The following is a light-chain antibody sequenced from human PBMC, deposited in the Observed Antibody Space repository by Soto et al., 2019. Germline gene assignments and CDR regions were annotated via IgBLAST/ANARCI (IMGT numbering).Light chain of an antibody. CDR3: QQYDNHPYT. Sequence: DIQMTQSPSSLSASVGDRVTITCQASQDISDYLHWYQQKPGEAPKLLIYDASNLQTGVPSRFSGSGSGTDFTFTISSLQPEDIATYYCQQYDNHPYTFGQGTKLEIK. J-gene: IGKJ2*01. CDR2: DAS. V-gene: IGKV1-33*01. CDR1: QDISDY.